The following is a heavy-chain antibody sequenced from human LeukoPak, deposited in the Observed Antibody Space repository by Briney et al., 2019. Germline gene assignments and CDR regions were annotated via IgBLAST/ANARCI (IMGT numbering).Heavy chain of an antibody. J-gene: IGHJ6*03. Sequence: PSETLSLTCAVSGGSFSGYYWSWVRQPPGKGLEWIGEINHSGSTNYNPSLKSRVTISVDTSKNQFSLKLSSVTAADTAVYYCARGEGGYSYGYYYYYMDVWGKGTTVTVSS. V-gene: IGHV4-34*01. D-gene: IGHD5-18*01. CDR2: INHSGST. CDR1: GGSFSGYY. CDR3: ARGEGGYSYGYYYYYMDV.